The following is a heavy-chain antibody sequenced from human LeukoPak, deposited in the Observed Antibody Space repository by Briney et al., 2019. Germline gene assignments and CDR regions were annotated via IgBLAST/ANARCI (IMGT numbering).Heavy chain of an antibody. CDR2: IRSKAYGGTT. CDR3: TRDMGYSSGWFDY. D-gene: IGHD6-19*01. CDR1: GFTFGDYA. V-gene: IGHV3-49*03. Sequence: GGSLRLSCTASGFTFGDYAVSWFRQAPGKGLEGVGFIRSKAYGGTTEYAASVKGRFTISRDDSKSIAYLQMNSLKTEDTAVYYCTRDMGYSSGWFDYWGQGTLVTVSS. J-gene: IGHJ4*02.